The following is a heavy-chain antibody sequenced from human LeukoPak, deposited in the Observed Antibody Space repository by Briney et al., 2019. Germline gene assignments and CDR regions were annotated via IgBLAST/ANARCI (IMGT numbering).Heavy chain of an antibody. V-gene: IGHV5-51*01. CDR2: IFPGDSDT. CDR3: ATSESQTRFDY. CDR1: GYRFTTYW. D-gene: IGHD1/OR15-1a*01. Sequence: GESLKISCKGSGYRFTTYWIGWVRQLPGKGLEWMGIIFPGDSDTSHSPSFQGQVTLSADKSINTAYLQWSSLKASDTAVYYCATSESQTRFDYWGQGTLVTVSS. J-gene: IGHJ4*02.